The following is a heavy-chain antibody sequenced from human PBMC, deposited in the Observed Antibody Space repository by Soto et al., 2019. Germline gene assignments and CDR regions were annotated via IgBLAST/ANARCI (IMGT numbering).Heavy chain of an antibody. CDR1: GFTFSSYG. Sequence: QVQLVESGGGVVQPGRSLRLSCAASGFTFSSYGMHWVRQAPGKGLEWVAVIWYDGRNKYYADSVKGRFTISRDNSKNTLYLQMNSLRAEDTAVYYCARDTGRPKRGCSGGSCYSVGYWGQGTLVTVSS. D-gene: IGHD2-15*01. J-gene: IGHJ4*02. CDR2: IWYDGRNK. CDR3: ARDTGRPKRGCSGGSCYSVGY. V-gene: IGHV3-33*01.